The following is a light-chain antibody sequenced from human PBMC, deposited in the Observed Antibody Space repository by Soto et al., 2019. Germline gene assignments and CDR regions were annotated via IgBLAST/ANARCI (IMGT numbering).Light chain of an antibody. V-gene: IGLV1-40*01. Sequence: QSVLTQPPSVTGAPGQRVTISCTGSNSNIGAGYDVHWYRQFPGTAPKLLIYGNNQRPSGVPDRFSDSKSGTSAFLAISGLQYEDEADYYCAAWDYSLNGWVFGGGTKLTVL. CDR3: AAWDYSLNGWV. CDR2: GNN. J-gene: IGLJ3*02. CDR1: NSNIGAGYD.